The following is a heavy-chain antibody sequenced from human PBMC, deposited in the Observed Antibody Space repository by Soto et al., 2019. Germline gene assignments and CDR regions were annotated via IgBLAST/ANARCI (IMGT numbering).Heavy chain of an antibody. V-gene: IGHV3-30*18. CDR3: ANALSSTPTVNTKY. Sequence: GGSLRLSCAASGFTFSSYGMHWVRQAPGKGLEWVAVISYDGSNKYYADSVKGRFTISRDNSKNTLYLQMNSLRAEDTAVYYCANALSSTPTVNTKYWGQGTLVTVSS. J-gene: IGHJ4*02. D-gene: IGHD4-17*01. CDR1: GFTFSSYG. CDR2: ISYDGSNK.